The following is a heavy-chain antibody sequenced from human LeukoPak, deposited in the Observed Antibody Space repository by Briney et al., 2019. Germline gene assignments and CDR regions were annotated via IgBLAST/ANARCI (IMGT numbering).Heavy chain of an antibody. D-gene: IGHD5-24*01. CDR3: ARGGDGYKSPWFDP. V-gene: IGHV4-59*01. CDR1: GGSISSYY. Sequence: PSETLSLTCTVSGGSISSYYWSWIRQPPGKGLEWIGYVYYTGSTNYNPSLKSRVTIPLHTSENQFSLELSSVTAADTAVYYCARGGDGYKSPWFDPWGQGTLVTVSS. CDR2: VYYTGST. J-gene: IGHJ5*02.